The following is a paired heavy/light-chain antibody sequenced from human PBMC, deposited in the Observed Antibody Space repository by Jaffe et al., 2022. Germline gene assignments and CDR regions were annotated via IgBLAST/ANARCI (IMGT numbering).Light chain of an antibody. V-gene: IGKV3-20*01. CDR2: GAS. CDR1: QSVSSSY. Sequence: EIVLTQSPGTLSLSPGERATLSCRASQSVSSSYLAWYQQKPGQAPRLLIYGASSRATGIPDRFSGSGSGTDFTLTISRLEPEDFAVYCCQQYGSLPRTFGQGTKVEIK. J-gene: IGKJ1*01. CDR3: QQYGSLPRT.
Heavy chain of an antibody. D-gene: IGHD3-10*01. CDR1: GFTFDDYA. V-gene: IGHV3-9*01. CDR2: ISWNSGSI. CDR3: ARRSMVHGSDTRGPFDI. J-gene: IGHJ3*02. Sequence: EVQLVESGGGLVQPGRSLGLSCAASGFTFDDYAMHWVRQAPGKGLEWVSGISWNSGSIVYADSVKGRFTISRDNAKNSLYLQMNSLIVEDTALYYCARRSMVHGSDTRGPFDIWGQGTMVTVSS.